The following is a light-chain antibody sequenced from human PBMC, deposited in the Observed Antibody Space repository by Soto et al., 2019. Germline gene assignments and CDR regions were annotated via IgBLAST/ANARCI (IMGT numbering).Light chain of an antibody. J-gene: IGKJ3*01. CDR1: QDINNF. CDR3: QQYDNLPIT. CDR2: DAS. V-gene: IGKV1-33*01. Sequence: DIQMTQSPSSLSASVGDRVTITCQASQDINNFLNWYQQKPGKAPMLLIYDASKLDTGVPSWFRGSRSGTAFTFTISSLQPDDVATYYCQQYDNLPITFGPGTKVEIK.